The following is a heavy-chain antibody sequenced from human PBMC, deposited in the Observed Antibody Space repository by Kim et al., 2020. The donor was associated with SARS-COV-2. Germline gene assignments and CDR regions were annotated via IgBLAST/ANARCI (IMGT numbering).Heavy chain of an antibody. D-gene: IGHD3-10*01. J-gene: IGHJ4*02. Sequence: AAAGKGRFTTSRDNTKNTAYLQMNSLKTEDTAVYYCTRRSGLWFGEWNVGWGQGTLVTVSS. V-gene: IGHV3-73*01. CDR3: TRRSGLWFGEWNVG.